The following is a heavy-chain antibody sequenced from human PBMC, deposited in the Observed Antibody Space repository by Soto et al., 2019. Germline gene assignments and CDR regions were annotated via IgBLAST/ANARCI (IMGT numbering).Heavy chain of an antibody. CDR1: GYTFSNYG. V-gene: IGHV1-18*04. CDR3: ARAEKWVTGRKGAD. CDR2: ISGYNGIT. J-gene: IGHJ4*02. Sequence: ASVKVSCKASGYTFSNYGISWVRQAPGQGLEWMGWISGYNGITNYVQKFQGRVTMTTDTSTRTAYMGLRSLRYEDTAVYYCARAEKWVTGRKGADWGQGNLVT. D-gene: IGHD1-20*01.